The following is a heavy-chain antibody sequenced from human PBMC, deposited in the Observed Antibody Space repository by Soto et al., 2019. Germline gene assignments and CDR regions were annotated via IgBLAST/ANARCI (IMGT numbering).Heavy chain of an antibody. CDR3: VRGGGGGLFDP. D-gene: IGHD2-15*01. CDR1: GFTFGDSY. Sequence: GSLRPSCSVSGFTFGDSYMSWIRQAPGKGLEWLSYISPGSRYPAYADSVKGRFTISRDNAKRSLYLQMMSLTAEDTAIYYCVRGGGGGLFDPWGQGTMVTVSS. CDR2: ISPGSRYP. J-gene: IGHJ5*02. V-gene: IGHV3-11*06.